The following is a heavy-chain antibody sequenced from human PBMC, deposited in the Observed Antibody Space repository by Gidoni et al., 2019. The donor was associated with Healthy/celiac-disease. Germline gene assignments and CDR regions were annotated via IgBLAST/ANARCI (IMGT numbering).Heavy chain of an antibody. J-gene: IGHJ6*02. CDR2: ISGSGGST. Sequence: EVQLLESGGGLVQPGGSLRLSCAASGFTFSSYAMSWVRQAPGMGREWFSAISGSGGSTYYADSVTGRFTISRYNSKNTLYLQMNSLRAEDTAVYYCAKDSGRVATFPYYGMDVWGQGTTVTVSS. CDR3: AKDSGRVATFPYYGMDV. V-gene: IGHV3-23*01. D-gene: IGHD5-12*01. CDR1: GFTFSSYA.